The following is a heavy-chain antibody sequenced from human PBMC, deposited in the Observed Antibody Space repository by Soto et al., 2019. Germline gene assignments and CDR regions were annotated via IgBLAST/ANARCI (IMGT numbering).Heavy chain of an antibody. CDR3: ARDGGRGYDLVD. V-gene: IGHV3-7*04. J-gene: IGHJ4*02. Sequence: EVQLVESGGTLVQPGGSLRLSCAASGFIFSKHWMSWVRQAPGRGLEWVANIKPDGSERLYVDSVKGRFTISRDNAKSSLYLQMDSLRAEDSAVYFCARDGGRGYDLVDWGQGTLVSVSS. CDR2: IKPDGSER. CDR1: GFIFSKHW. D-gene: IGHD5-12*01.